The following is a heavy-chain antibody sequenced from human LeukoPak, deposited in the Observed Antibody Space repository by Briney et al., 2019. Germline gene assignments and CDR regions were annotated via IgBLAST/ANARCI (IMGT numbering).Heavy chain of an antibody. J-gene: IGHJ4*02. V-gene: IGHV1-69*13. D-gene: IGHD5-18*01. CDR3: ARDLVGYSSNFDY. CDR1: GYTFTSYG. Sequence: GASVKVSCKASGYTFTSYGISWVRQAPGQGLEWMGGIIPIFGTANYAQKFQGRVTITADESTSTAYMELSSLRSEDTAVYYCARDLVGYSSNFDYWGQGTLVTVSS. CDR2: IIPIFGTA.